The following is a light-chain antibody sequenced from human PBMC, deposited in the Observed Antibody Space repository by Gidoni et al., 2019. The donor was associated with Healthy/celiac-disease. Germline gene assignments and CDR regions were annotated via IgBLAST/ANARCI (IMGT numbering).Light chain of an antibody. V-gene: IGKV1-5*03. J-gene: IGKJ1*01. CDR3: KQYKSYST. Sequence: DIQMTQSPSTLSASVGDRVTITCRASQSISSWLAWYQQKPGKAPKLLIYKASSLESGVPSRFSGSGSGTEFTLTISSLQPDDFATYYCKQYKSYSTFXQXTKVEIK. CDR2: KAS. CDR1: QSISSW.